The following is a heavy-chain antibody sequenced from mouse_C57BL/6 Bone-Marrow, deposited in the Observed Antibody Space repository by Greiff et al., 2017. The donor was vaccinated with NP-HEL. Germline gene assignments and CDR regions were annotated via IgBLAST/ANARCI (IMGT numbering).Heavy chain of an antibody. D-gene: IGHD1-1*01. CDR2: ISGGGGNT. CDR1: GFTFSSYT. J-gene: IGHJ2*01. V-gene: IGHV5-9*01. CDR3: ARQGLYGSSHGDY. Sequence: DVMLVESGGGLVKPGGSLKLSCAASGFTFSSYTMSWVRQTPEKRLEWVATISGGGGNTYYPDSVKGRFTISRDNAKNTLYLQMSSLRSEDTALYYCARQGLYGSSHGDYWGQGTTLTVSS.